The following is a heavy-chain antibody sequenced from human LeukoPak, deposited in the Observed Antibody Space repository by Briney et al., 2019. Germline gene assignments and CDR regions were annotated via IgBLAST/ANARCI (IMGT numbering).Heavy chain of an antibody. D-gene: IGHD3-10*01. CDR2: IYYSGST. Sequence: SETLSLTCTVSGGSISSSSYYWGWIRQPPGKGLEWIGSIYYSGSTYYNPSLKSRVTISVDTSKNQFSLKLSSVTAADTAVYYCAGEGGSNWFDPWGQGTLVTVSS. V-gene: IGHV4-39*01. J-gene: IGHJ5*02. CDR1: GGSISSSSYY. CDR3: AGEGGSNWFDP.